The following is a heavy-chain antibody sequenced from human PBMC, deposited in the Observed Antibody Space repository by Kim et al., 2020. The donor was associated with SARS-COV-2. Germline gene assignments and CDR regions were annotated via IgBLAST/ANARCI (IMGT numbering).Heavy chain of an antibody. CDR3: ARDSTVTVTTTSRRFDY. V-gene: IGHV3-48*02. CDR1: GFTFSSYS. J-gene: IGHJ4*02. Sequence: GGSLRLSCAASGFTFSSYSMNWVRQAPGKGLEWVSYISSSSSTIYYADSVKGRFTISRDNAKNSLYLQMNSLRDEDTAVYYCARDSTVTVTTTSRRFDYWGQGTLVTVSS. CDR2: ISSSSSTI. D-gene: IGHD4-17*01.